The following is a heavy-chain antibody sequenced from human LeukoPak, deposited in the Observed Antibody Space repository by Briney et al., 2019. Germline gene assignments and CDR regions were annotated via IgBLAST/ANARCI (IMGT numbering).Heavy chain of an antibody. CDR1: GLTFNTYW. CDR3: ARQDGAGDYRDT. CDR2: ITYDGSDT. J-gene: IGHJ5*02. V-gene: IGHV3-74*01. D-gene: IGHD4-17*01. Sequence: GGSLRLSCAASGLTFNTYWMHWVRQAPGKGLVWLSRITYDGSDTSYADSVKGRFTISRDNAKNSLYLQMNSLRAEDTAVYYCARQDGAGDYRDTWGQGTLVTVSS.